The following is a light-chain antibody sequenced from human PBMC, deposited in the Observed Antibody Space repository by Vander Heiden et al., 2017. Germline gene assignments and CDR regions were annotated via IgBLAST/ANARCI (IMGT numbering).Light chain of an antibody. CDR2: GRN. Sequence: SSELTQDPAVSVALGQTVKITCQGDSLRNYFSNWYQQKPGQAPVLVMYGRNNRPSGIPDRFSGSDSGNTASLTITGAQSEDEADYYCSSRDSSGNHFVFGGGTKVTVL. CDR1: SLRNYF. CDR3: SSRDSSGNHFV. J-gene: IGLJ1*01. V-gene: IGLV3-19*01.